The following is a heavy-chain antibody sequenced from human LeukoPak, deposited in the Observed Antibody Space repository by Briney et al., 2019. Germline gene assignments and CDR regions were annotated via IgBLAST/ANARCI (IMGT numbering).Heavy chain of an antibody. Sequence: GGSLRLSCAASGFTFSSYWMSWVRQAPGKGLEWVANIKQDESEKYYVDSLKGRFTISRDNAKNSLYLQMNSLRAEGTAVYYCARDKIEGPTKLDYWGQGILVTVSS. D-gene: IGHD1-1*01. CDR3: ARDKIEGPTKLDY. J-gene: IGHJ4*02. CDR2: IKQDESEK. V-gene: IGHV3-7*01. CDR1: GFTFSSYW.